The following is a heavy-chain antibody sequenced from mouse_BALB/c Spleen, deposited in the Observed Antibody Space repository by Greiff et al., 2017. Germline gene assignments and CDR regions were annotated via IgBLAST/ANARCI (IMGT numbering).Heavy chain of an antibody. CDR2: ISSGGST. J-gene: IGHJ2*01. V-gene: IGHV5-6-5*01. CDR1: GFTFSSYA. Sequence: EVKLMESGGGLVKPGGSLKLSCAASGFTFSSYAMSWVRQTPEKRLEWVASISSGGSTYYPDSVKGRFTISRDNARNILYLQMSSLRSEDTAMYYCAREGGNYLYFDYWGQGTTLTVSS. CDR3: AREGGNYLYFDY. D-gene: IGHD2-1*01.